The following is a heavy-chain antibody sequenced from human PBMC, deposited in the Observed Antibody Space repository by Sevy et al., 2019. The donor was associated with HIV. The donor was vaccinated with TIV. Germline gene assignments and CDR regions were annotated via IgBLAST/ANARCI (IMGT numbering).Heavy chain of an antibody. J-gene: IGHJ4*02. CDR3: TRWKAAQSILYY. D-gene: IGHD2-21*01. CDR2: LKSDVYGGTV. V-gene: IGHV3-49*04. CDR1: GFTFGDYC. Sequence: GGSLRLSCTASGFTFGDYCMSWVRQAPGKGLEWVAFLKSDVYGGTVDHAASVRGRFVISRDDSKTIAYLQMNDLKTEDTGVYYCTRWKAAQSILYYWGQGALVTVSS.